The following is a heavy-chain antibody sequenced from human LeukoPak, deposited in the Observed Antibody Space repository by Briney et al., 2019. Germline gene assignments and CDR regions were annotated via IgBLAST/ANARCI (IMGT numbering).Heavy chain of an antibody. CDR3: VRQVPVSFPSGFDY. Sequence: GESLKISCKGSGYNFATQWIGWVRQMPGKGLEWMGIIYPGDSDTRYSPSFQGQVTISADKSINTAYLQWSSLKASDTAIYYCVRQVPVSFPSGFDYWGQGTLVTVSS. V-gene: IGHV5-51*01. D-gene: IGHD3-10*01. J-gene: IGHJ4*02. CDR2: IYPGDSDT. CDR1: GYNFATQW.